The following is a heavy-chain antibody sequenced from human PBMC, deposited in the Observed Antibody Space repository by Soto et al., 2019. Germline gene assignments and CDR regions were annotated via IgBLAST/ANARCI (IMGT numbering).Heavy chain of an antibody. V-gene: IGHV1-58*01. J-gene: IGHJ3*02. Sequence: SVKVSCKASGFTFTSSAVQWVRQARGQRLEWIGWIVVGSGNTNYAQKFQERVTITRDMSTSTAYMELSSLRSEDTAVYYCAADRGGYYDSSGYYYVQNAFDIWGQGTMVTVSS. D-gene: IGHD3-22*01. CDR2: IVVGSGNT. CDR3: AADRGGYYDSSGYYYVQNAFDI. CDR1: GFTFTSSA.